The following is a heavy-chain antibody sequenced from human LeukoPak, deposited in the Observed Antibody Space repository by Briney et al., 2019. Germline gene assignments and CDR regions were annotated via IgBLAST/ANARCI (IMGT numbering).Heavy chain of an antibody. CDR1: GFTVSSNC. V-gene: IGHV3-53*01. CDR2: IYSDGTT. J-gene: IGHJ4*02. Sequence: PGGSLRLSCAASGFTVSSNCMSWARQAPGKGLGWVSLIYSDGTTYYADSVKGRFTISRDNSKNTLYLQMNSLRAEDTAVYYCARRAGGYSHPYDYWGQGTLVTVSS. D-gene: IGHD4-23*01. CDR3: ARRAGGYSHPYDY.